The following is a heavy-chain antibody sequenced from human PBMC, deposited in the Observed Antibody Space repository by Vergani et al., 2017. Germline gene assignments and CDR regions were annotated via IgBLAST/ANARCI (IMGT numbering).Heavy chain of an antibody. CDR2: IWYDGSNK. J-gene: IGHJ4*02. Sequence: QVQLVESGGGVVQPGRSLRLSCAASGFTFSTYGLHWVRQAPGKGLEWVAVIWYDGSNKYYGDSVKGRFTISRDNSMDTLYLQMNGLRAEDTAVYYCAKDSGEGYFFDYWGQGTLVTVSS. D-gene: IGHD1-26*01. V-gene: IGHV3-33*06. CDR3: AKDSGEGYFFDY. CDR1: GFTFSTYG.